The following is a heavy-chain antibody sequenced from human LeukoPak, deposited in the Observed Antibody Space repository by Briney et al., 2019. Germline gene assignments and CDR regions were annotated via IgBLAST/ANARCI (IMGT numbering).Heavy chain of an antibody. J-gene: IGHJ3*02. Sequence: ASVKVSCKASGYTFTSYGISWVRQAHGQGLEWMGWISAYNGNTNYAQKLQGRVTMTTDTSTSTAYMELRSLRSDDTAVYYCARDKDANGAFDIWGQGTMVTVSS. V-gene: IGHV1-18*01. CDR3: ARDKDANGAFDI. CDR2: ISAYNGNT. CDR1: GYTFTSYG. D-gene: IGHD2-15*01.